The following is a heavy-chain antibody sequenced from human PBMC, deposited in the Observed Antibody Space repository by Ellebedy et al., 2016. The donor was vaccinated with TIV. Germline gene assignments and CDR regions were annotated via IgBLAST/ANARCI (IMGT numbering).Heavy chain of an antibody. V-gene: IGHV3-30*02. J-gene: IGHJ4*02. Sequence: PGGSLRLSCEASGFTFSSYGMHWVRQAPGTGLDWVAYIRYDESNRYYADSVKGRFTISRDNSKNTLYLQMNSLRGEDTAVYYCVKGRSAIAEYWGQGTLVTVSS. CDR3: VKGRSAIAEY. CDR1: GFTFSSYG. CDR2: IRYDESNR. D-gene: IGHD2-2*02.